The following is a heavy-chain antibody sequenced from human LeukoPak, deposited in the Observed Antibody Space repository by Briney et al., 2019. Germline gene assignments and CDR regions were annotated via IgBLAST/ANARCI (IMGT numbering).Heavy chain of an antibody. D-gene: IGHD3-9*01. V-gene: IGHV3-23*01. Sequence: GGSLRLSCAASGITFNTYTMNWVRQAPGKGLEWASVIRSSGGGGSTYYADSVKGRFTISRDNSKNTVYLQMNSLRAEDTAVYYCAKDQVFSYYDILTGRSDYYYMDVWGKGTTVTVSS. CDR1: GITFNTYT. CDR3: AKDQVFSYYDILTGRSDYYYMDV. J-gene: IGHJ6*03. CDR2: IRSSGGGGST.